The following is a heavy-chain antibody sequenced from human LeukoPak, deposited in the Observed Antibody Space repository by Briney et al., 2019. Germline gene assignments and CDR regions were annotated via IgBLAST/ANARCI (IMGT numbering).Heavy chain of an antibody. CDR1: GFTFSSYA. D-gene: IGHD3-10*01. CDR3: AKDRPNYYGSGTPSGWFDP. Sequence: GGSLRLSCAASGFTFSSYAMSWVRQAPGKGLEWVSAISGSGGSTYYADSVKGRFTISRDNSKNTPYLQMNSLRAEDTAVYYCAKDRPNYYGSGTPSGWFDPWGQGTLVTVSS. J-gene: IGHJ5*02. CDR2: ISGSGGST. V-gene: IGHV3-23*01.